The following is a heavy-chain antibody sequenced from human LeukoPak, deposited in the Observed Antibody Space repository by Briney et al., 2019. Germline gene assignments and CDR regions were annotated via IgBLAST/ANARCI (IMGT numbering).Heavy chain of an antibody. D-gene: IGHD2-2*01. CDR2: ISGSGGST. CDR3: AKGGCSSTSCYGTYYYYGLDV. V-gene: IGHV3-23*01. CDR1: GFTFSSYA. Sequence: ETGGSLRFSCAASGFTFSSYAMSWVRQAPGKGLEWVSGISGSGGSTYYADSVKGRFTISRDNSKNTLYLQMNSLRAEDTAVYYCAKGGCSSTSCYGTYYYYGLDVWGQGTTVTVSS. J-gene: IGHJ6*02.